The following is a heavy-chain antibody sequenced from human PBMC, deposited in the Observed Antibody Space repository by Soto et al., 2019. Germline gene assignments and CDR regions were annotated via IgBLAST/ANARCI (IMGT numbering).Heavy chain of an antibody. Sequence: QVHLVQSGAEVKKPGASVKVSCKTSGYTFTNNVIHWVRQAPGQRLEWMGWVNAGNDNTKWSRESQGRLHLTNDTSATTAYMELSSLTSEDTAIYFCAGEVPYGYSRFDYWGQGTLVTVSS. CDR1: GYTFTNNV. D-gene: IGHD5-18*01. CDR3: AGEVPYGYSRFDY. J-gene: IGHJ4*02. V-gene: IGHV1-3*01. CDR2: VNAGNDNT.